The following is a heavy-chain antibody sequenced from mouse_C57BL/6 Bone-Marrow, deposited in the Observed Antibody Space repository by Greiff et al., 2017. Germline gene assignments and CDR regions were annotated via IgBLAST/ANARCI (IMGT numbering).Heavy chain of an antibody. J-gene: IGHJ3*01. CDR1: GYTFTSYW. Sequence: QVQLQQPGAELVRPGSSVKLSCKASGYTFTSYWMDWVKQRPGQGLEWIGYIYPSGSGTHYNQKFKDKATLTVDKSSSTAYMQLSSLTSEDSAVYYCASYYYGAWGQGTLVTVSA. D-gene: IGHD1-1*01. CDR3: ASYYYGA. CDR2: IYPSGSGT. V-gene: IGHV1-61*01.